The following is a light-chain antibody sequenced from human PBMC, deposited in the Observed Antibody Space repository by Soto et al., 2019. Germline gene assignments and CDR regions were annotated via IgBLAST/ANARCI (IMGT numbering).Light chain of an antibody. Sequence: DIVMSQSPLSLPVTPGAPAAISGRSVQSLRHSNGYNYLDWYLQKPGQSPQLLIYLGSNRASGVPDRFSGSGSGTDFTLSISTVEAGDVGVYCSMQAVQPPITFGEGTRPEI. CDR3: MQAVQPPIT. CDR2: LGS. CDR1: QSLRHSNGYNY. J-gene: IGKJ5*01. V-gene: IGKV2-28*01.